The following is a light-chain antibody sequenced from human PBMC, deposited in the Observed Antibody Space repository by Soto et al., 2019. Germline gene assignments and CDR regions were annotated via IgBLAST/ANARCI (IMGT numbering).Light chain of an antibody. CDR2: AAS. Sequence: DLQMTQSPSSLSASVGYRVTITCRASQSISSYLNWYQQKPGKAPKLLIYAASSLQSGVPSRFSGSGSGTDFTLTISSLQPEDFATYYCQQSYSTPPTFGQGTKLEIK. J-gene: IGKJ2*01. CDR1: QSISSY. V-gene: IGKV1-39*01. CDR3: QQSYSTPPT.